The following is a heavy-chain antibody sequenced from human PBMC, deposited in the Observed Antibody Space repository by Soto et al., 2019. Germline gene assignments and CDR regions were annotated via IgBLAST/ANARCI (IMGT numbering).Heavy chain of an antibody. D-gene: IGHD4-17*01. Sequence: EVQLVESGGGLVQPGRSLRLSCVASGFTADDYAMHWVRQAPGKGLEWVSGISSNSDTIDYEDYVKGRITISGDNAKNSLFLQRNRLRPEDTDFYYCAKDMKWGGMTTIHYFDSWGQGTLVTLSS. CDR3: AKDMKWGGMTTIHYFDS. V-gene: IGHV3-9*02. CDR2: ISSNSDTI. J-gene: IGHJ4*02. CDR1: GFTADDYA.